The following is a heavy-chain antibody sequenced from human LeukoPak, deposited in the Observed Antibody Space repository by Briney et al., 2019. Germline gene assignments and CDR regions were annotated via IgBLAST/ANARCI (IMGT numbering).Heavy chain of an antibody. CDR2: INHSGSA. CDR1: GGSFSGYY. D-gene: IGHD3-22*01. CDR3: VRGNYYDSSGLPFDH. J-gene: IGHJ4*02. V-gene: IGHV4-34*01. Sequence: SETLSLTCAVYGGSFSGYYWSWIRQPPGKGLEWIGEINHSGSANYYPSLKSRVTMSVDTSKNQFSLNLSSVTAADTAVYYCVRGNYYDSSGLPFDHWGQGTLVTVSS.